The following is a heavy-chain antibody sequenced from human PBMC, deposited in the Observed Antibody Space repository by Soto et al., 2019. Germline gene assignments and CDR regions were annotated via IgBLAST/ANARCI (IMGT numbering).Heavy chain of an antibody. CDR1: GGSISSGGYY. J-gene: IGHJ4*02. Sequence: SETLSLTCTVSGGSISSGGYYWSWIRQHPGKGLEWIGYIYYSGSTYYNPSLKSRVTISVDTSKNQFSLKLSSVTAADTAVYYCAREVGGYSYGRYFDYWGQGTLVTVSS. D-gene: IGHD5-18*01. V-gene: IGHV4-31*03. CDR3: AREVGGYSYGRYFDY. CDR2: IYYSGST.